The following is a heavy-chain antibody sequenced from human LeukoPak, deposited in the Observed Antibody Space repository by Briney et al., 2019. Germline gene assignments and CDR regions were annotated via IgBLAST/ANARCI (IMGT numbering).Heavy chain of an antibody. D-gene: IGHD3-22*01. V-gene: IGHV3-23*01. Sequence: GGSLRLSCAASGFTFSSYAMSWVRQAPGKGLEWVSAISGSGGSTYYADSVKGRFTISRDNSKNTLYLQMNSLRAEDTAVYYCAKDQIEAMIVVVTANVFDYWGQGTLVTVSS. CDR1: GFTFSSYA. J-gene: IGHJ4*02. CDR2: ISGSGGST. CDR3: AKDQIEAMIVVVTANVFDY.